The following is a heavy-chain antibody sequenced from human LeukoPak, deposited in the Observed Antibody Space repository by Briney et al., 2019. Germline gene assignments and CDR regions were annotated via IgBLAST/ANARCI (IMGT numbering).Heavy chain of an antibody. Sequence: SETLSLTCAVSGASISSSNWWSWVRQPPGTGLEWIGEINHSGSTNYNPSLKSRVTISVDTSKNQFSLKLSSVTAADTAVYYCARQSQYSSGSEYFQHWGQGTLVTVSS. CDR2: INHSGST. D-gene: IGHD6-19*01. CDR1: GASISSSNW. J-gene: IGHJ1*01. V-gene: IGHV4-4*02. CDR3: ARQSQYSSGSEYFQH.